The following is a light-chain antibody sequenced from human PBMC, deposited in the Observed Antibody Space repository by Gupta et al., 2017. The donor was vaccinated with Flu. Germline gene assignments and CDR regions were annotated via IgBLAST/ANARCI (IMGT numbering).Light chain of an antibody. CDR1: QGISNF. Sequence: DFQMTQSPSSLSASVGDRVTITCRASQGISNFLAWYRQKPGKVPELLIYGASTLQSGVPSRFSGSGSGTDFALTISSLQPEDVATYYCQKDNGAGWTFGQGTKVEIK. CDR3: QKDNGAGWT. J-gene: IGKJ1*01. CDR2: GAS. V-gene: IGKV1-27*01.